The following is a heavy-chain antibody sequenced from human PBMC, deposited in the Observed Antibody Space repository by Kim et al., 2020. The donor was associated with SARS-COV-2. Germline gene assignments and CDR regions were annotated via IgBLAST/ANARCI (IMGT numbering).Heavy chain of an antibody. CDR3: TKGRHFDWFLY. D-gene: IGHD3-9*01. CDR2: ISGNGVNE. J-gene: IGHJ4*02. CDR1: GFTFISYA. Sequence: GGSLRLSCAGSGFTFISYAMTWVRQAPGKGLEWVSSISGNGVNEFYADSVKGRFTISRDNSKSTMYLQMNSLRVDDPAIYYCTKGRHFDWFLYWGQGALVSVSS. V-gene: IGHV3-23*01.